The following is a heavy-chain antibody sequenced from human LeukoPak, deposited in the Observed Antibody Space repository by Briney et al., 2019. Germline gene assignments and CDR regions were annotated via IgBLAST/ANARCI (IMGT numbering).Heavy chain of an antibody. V-gene: IGHV3-20*04. CDR2: INWNGGST. D-gene: IGHD5-18*01. J-gene: IGHJ4*02. CDR3: ARDGDTDMVTLRDFDY. Sequence: GGSLRLSCAASGFTSYDYRMSRVRHTPGKGVEWASGINWNGGSTGYADSVKGRFTIYRDNAKKSLYLQMNSLRAEDTALYYCARDGDTDMVTLRDFDYWGQGTLVTVSS. CDR1: GFTSYDYR.